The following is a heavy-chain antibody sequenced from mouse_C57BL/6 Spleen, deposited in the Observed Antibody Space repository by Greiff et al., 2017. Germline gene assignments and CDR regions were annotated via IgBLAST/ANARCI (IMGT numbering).Heavy chain of an antibody. V-gene: IGHV1-22*01. J-gene: IGHJ2*01. CDR1: GYTFTDYN. CDR3: ARDGYYSFDY. Sequence: EVKLQESGPELVKPGASVKMSCKASGYTFTDYNMHWVKQSHGKSLEWIGYINPNNGGTSYNQKFKGKATLTVNKSSSTAYMELRSLTSEDSAVYYCARDGYYSFDYWGQGTTLTVSS. D-gene: IGHD2-3*01. CDR2: INPNNGGT.